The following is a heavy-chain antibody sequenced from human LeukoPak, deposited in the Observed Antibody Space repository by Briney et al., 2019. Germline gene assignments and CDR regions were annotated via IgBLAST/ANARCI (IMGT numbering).Heavy chain of an antibody. CDR1: GFTFSSYS. CDR3: ARTGEVAGATGYFDY. CDR2: ISSSSSYI. V-gene: IGHV3-21*01. Sequence: GGSLRLSCAASGFTFSSYSMNWVRQAPGKGLEWVSSISSSSSYIYYADSVKGRFTISRDNAKNSLYLQMNSLRAEDTAVYYCARTGEVAGATGYFDYWGQGTLVTVSS. D-gene: IGHD6-19*01. J-gene: IGHJ4*02.